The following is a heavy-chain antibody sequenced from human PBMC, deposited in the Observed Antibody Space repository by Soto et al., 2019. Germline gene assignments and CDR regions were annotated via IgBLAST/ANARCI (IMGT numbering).Heavy chain of an antibody. D-gene: IGHD3-10*01. CDR2: ISSGDSYI. CDR1: GFTFSNYK. J-gene: IGHJ4*02. Sequence: GGSLRLSCAASGFTFSNYKMNWVRQAPGKGLEWISAISSGDSYIYYADSVKGRFTISGDDAKNSLYLQMSSLSVEDTAVYYCARDYYGSGSYYANFDYWGQGTLVTVSS. CDR3: ARDYYGSGSYYANFDY. V-gene: IGHV3-21*01.